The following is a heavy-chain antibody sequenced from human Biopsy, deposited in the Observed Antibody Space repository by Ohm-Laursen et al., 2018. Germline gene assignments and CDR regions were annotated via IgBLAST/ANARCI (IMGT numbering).Heavy chain of an antibody. CDR3: ARNTGWYGDLYYFDY. V-gene: IGHV1-69*02. Sequence: ASVKVSCKASGGMFSGSPITWVRQAPGQGLEWVGRIIPLVGITNYAPQFHGRVTLTADTSTNTVYMDLSSLRSEDTAVYFCARNTGWYGDLYYFDYWGQGTLVTVSS. D-gene: IGHD6-19*01. J-gene: IGHJ4*02. CDR1: GGMFSGSP. CDR2: IIPLVGIT.